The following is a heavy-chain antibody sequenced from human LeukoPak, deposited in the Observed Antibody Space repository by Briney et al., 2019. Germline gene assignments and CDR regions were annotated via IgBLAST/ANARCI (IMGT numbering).Heavy chain of an antibody. CDR1: GFTFSSYS. Sequence: GRSLRLSCAASGFTFSSYSMNWVRQAPGKGLEWVSSISSSSSYIYYADSVKGRFTISRDNAKNSLYLQMNSLRAEDTAVYYCARDTSSTVTTGTYCQHWGQGTLVTVSS. CDR3: ARDTSSTVTTGTYCQH. V-gene: IGHV3-21*01. J-gene: IGHJ1*01. CDR2: ISSSSSYI. D-gene: IGHD4-17*01.